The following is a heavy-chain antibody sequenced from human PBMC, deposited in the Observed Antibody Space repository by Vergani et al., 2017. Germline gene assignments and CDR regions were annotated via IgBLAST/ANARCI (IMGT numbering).Heavy chain of an antibody. V-gene: IGHV4-34*01. CDR3: ATSRRYSNYEIDY. CDR2: INHSGST. CDR1: GGSFSGYY. J-gene: IGHJ4*02. D-gene: IGHD4-11*01. Sequence: QVQLQQWGAGLLKPSETLSLTCAVYGGSFSGYYWSWIRQPPGKGLEWIGEINHSGSTNYNPSLKSRVTISVDTSKNQFSLKLSSVTAADTAVYYCATSRRYSNYEIDYWGQGTLVTVSS.